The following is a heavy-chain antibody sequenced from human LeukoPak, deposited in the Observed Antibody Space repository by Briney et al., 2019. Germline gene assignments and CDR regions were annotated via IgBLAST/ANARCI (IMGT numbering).Heavy chain of an antibody. CDR3: ARDRGPGYISSWYVY. D-gene: IGHD6-13*01. Sequence: PGGSLRLSCAASGFTFGDYGMSWVRQAPGKGLEWVSGINWNGGTTDYADSVKGRFTISRDNANNSLYLQMNSLRAEDTALYYCARDRGPGYISSWYVYWGQGTLVTVSS. CDR2: INWNGGTT. J-gene: IGHJ4*02. V-gene: IGHV3-20*04. CDR1: GFTFGDYG.